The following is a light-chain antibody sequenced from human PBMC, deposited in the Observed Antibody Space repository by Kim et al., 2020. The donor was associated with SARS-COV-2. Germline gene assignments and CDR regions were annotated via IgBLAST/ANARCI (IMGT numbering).Light chain of an antibody. J-gene: IGKJ2*01. CDR1: QSVSSN. Sequence: EIVMTQSPATLSVSPGERATLSCRASQSVSSNLAWYQQKPGQAPRLLIYGASTRATGIPARFSGSGSGTEFTLTISSLQSEDFAVYYWQQYNNWPPDTFGQGTKLEL. CDR2: GAS. V-gene: IGKV3-15*01. CDR3: QQYNNWPPDT.